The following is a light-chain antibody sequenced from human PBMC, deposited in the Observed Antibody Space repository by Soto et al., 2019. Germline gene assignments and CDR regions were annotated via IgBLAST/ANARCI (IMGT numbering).Light chain of an antibody. J-gene: IGKJ1*01. CDR2: DAS. V-gene: IGKV3-11*01. CDR1: QSVSSY. Sequence: EIVLTQSPATLSLSPGERAPLSCRASQSVSSYLAWYQQKPGQAPRLLIYDASNRATGIPARFSGSGSGTDFTLTISSLEPEDFAVYYCQQRSNWPWTFGQGTRWIS. CDR3: QQRSNWPWT.